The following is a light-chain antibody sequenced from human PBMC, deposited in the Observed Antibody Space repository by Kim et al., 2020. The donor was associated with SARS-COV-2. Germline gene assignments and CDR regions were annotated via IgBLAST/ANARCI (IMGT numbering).Light chain of an antibody. CDR1: QSVSSY. Sequence: SPGDSATLSCRASQSVSSYLAWYQQKPGQAPRHLIYGASTRATGIPARFSGSGSGTDFTLTISSLEPEDFAVYYCQQRSNWRSITFGQGTRLEIK. V-gene: IGKV3-11*01. J-gene: IGKJ5*01. CDR3: QQRSNWRSIT. CDR2: GAS.